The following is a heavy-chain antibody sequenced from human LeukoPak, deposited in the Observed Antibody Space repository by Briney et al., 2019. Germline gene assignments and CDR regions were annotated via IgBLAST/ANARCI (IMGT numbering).Heavy chain of an antibody. CDR1: LYIFSSYG. CDR2: IRYDGSDK. J-gene: IGHJ4*02. CDR3: AKDGASSQGD. V-gene: IGHV3-30*02. Sequence: GGSLRLSCAQPLYIFSSYGMHWVRQAPGKGLEWVSFIRYDGSDKYYTDSVKGRFTVSRDTSKNTVYLKMNSLRTEDTAVYYCAKDGASSQGDWGQGALVTVS. D-gene: IGHD6-19*01.